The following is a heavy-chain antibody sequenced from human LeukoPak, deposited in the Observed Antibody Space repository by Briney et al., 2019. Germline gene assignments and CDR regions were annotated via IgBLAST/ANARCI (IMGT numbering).Heavy chain of an antibody. CDR2: TNPNSGNT. J-gene: IGHJ6*03. CDR1: GYTFTSYD. Sequence: ASVKVSCKASGYTFTSYDTNWVRQATGQGLEWMGWTNPNSGNTGYAQKFQGRVTMTRNTSISTAYMELSSLRSEDTAVYYCARGPRGYDFSLVDYYMDVWGKGTTVTVSS. CDR3: ARGPRGYDFSLVDYYMDV. V-gene: IGHV1-8*01. D-gene: IGHD3-3*01.